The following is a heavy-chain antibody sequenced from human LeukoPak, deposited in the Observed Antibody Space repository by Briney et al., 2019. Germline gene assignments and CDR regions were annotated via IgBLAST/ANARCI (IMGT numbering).Heavy chain of an antibody. J-gene: IGHJ4*02. D-gene: IGHD1-26*01. CDR3: ARVADSGSYYRGRVFDY. V-gene: IGHV4-59*12. CDR1: GGSISSYY. Sequence: SETLSLTCTVSGGSISSYYWSWIRQPPGKGLEWIGYIYYSGSTNYNPSLKSRVTISVDTSKNQFSLKLSSVTAADTAVYYCARVADSGSYYRGRVFDYWGQGTLVTVSS. CDR2: IYYSGST.